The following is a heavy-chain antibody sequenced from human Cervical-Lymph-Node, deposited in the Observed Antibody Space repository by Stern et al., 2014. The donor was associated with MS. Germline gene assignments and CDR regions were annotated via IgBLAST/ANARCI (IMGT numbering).Heavy chain of an antibody. CDR2: IWYDGSNP. CDR1: GFRFSRYA. V-gene: IGHV3-33*01. D-gene: IGHD6-13*01. CDR3: ASAYSSSHYYFDY. J-gene: IGHJ4*02. Sequence: LVESGGGVVQPGRSLRLSCAASGFRFSRYAMHWVRQAPGKGLEWVALIWYDGSNPYYADSVTGRFTSSRDNFKNTLYLQMNSLRAEDTAVYYCASAYSSSHYYFDYWGQGTLVTVSS.